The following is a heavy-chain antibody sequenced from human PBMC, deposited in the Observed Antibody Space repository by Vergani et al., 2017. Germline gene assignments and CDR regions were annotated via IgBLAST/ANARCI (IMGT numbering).Heavy chain of an antibody. D-gene: IGHD5-12*01. CDR1: GFSFPGYA. CDR2: VSGSSANP. CDR3: TKGSRGYTGYFFDY. Sequence: VRLVESGGGVVQPGRSLRLSCAASGFSFPGYAMSWVRQAPGKGLEWVSSVSGSSANPYYADSVKGRFIISRDNSKNTLHLQMNSLRADDTAVYYCTKGSRGYTGYFFDYWGQGTLATVSS. V-gene: IGHV3-23*04. J-gene: IGHJ4*02.